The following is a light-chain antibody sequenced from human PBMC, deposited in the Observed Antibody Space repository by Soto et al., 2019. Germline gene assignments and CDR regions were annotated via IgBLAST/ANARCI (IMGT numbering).Light chain of an antibody. CDR3: QQYKNWPPIT. V-gene: IGKV3-15*01. Sequence: EIVMTQSPATLSVSPGGRATLSCRASQSVSSNLAWYQQKPGQAPRLLIYGASTRATGIPARFSGSGSGTEFTLTVSSLQAAELAVYYCQQYKNWPPITFGQGTRLEIK. CDR1: QSVSSN. CDR2: GAS. J-gene: IGKJ5*01.